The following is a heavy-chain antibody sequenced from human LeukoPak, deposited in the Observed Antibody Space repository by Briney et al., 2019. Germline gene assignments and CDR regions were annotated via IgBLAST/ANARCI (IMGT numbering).Heavy chain of an antibody. D-gene: IGHD3-22*01. CDR1: GYRFITFG. Sequence: ASVKVSCKTSGYRFITFGINWVRQAPGQGLEWMGINNPSGGSTSYAQKFQGRVTMTRDTSTSTVCMELSSLRSEDTAVYYCASLNRNYYDSSGPLSYFDYWGQGTLVTVSS. CDR3: ASLNRNYYDSSGPLSYFDY. V-gene: IGHV1-46*01. CDR2: NNPSGGST. J-gene: IGHJ4*02.